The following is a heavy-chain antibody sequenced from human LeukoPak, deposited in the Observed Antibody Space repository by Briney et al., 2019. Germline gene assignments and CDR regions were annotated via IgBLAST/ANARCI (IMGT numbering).Heavy chain of an antibody. D-gene: IGHD4-23*01. CDR3: ARGYGGQDYFDY. V-gene: IGHV3-30-3*01. CDR1: GFTFSNYA. Sequence: GGSLRLSCAASGFTFSNYAIHWVRQAPGQGLEGVAVGSYDGGNKYYADSVKGRFTISRDNSKNTLYLQMNSLRAEDTAVYYCARGYGGQDYFDYWGQGTLVTVSS. J-gene: IGHJ4*02. CDR2: GSYDGGNK.